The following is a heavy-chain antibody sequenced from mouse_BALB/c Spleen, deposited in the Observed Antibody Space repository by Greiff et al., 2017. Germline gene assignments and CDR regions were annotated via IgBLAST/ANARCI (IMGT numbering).Heavy chain of an antibody. CDR2: ISSGGSYT. CDR3: ARQGGTRYFDY. J-gene: IGHJ2*01. CDR1: GFTFSSYA. V-gene: IGHV5-9-3*01. Sequence: EVQRVESGGGLVKPGGSLKLSFAASGFTFSSYAMSWVRQTPEKRLEWVATISSGGSYTYYPDSVKGRFTISRDNAKTTLYLQMSSLRSEDTAMYYCARQGGTRYFDYWGQGTTLTVSS. D-gene: IGHD4-1*01.